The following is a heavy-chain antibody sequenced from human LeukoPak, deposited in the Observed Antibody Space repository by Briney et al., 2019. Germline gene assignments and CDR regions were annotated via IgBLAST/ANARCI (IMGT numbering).Heavy chain of an antibody. CDR2: ISGRGGRT. CDR3: AKGTTFGGVIVTNYFDY. J-gene: IGHJ4*02. Sequence: SGGSLRLSCAASGFAFSSYGMSWVRQAPGKGLEWVSAISGRGGRTYYADSVKGRFTISRDNSKNTLYMQMNSLRAEDTAVYYCAKGTTFGGVIVTNYFDYWGQGTLVTVSS. CDR1: GFAFSSYG. V-gene: IGHV3-23*01. D-gene: IGHD3-16*02.